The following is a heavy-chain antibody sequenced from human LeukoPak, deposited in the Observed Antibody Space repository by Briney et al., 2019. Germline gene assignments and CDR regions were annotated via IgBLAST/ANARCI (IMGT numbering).Heavy chain of an antibody. V-gene: IGHV3-7*04. J-gene: IGHJ4*02. D-gene: IGHD3-9*01. Sequence: GGSLRLSCAASGFTSSSYWMSWVRQAPGKGLEWVANIKQDGSEKYYVASVKGRFTISRENAKNSLYLQMNRLRAEDTAVYYCARGRSPQLRYFDWLPYYWGQGTLVTVSS. CDR2: IKQDGSEK. CDR3: ARGRSPQLRYFDWLPYY. CDR1: GFTSSSYW.